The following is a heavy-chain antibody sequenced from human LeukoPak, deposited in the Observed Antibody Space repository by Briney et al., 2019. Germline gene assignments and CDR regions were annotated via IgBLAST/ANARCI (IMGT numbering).Heavy chain of an antibody. Sequence: GGSLRLSCAASGFTLSSYGMHWVRQAPGKGLGWVAFKRYDGSNKYYADSVKGRFTISRDNSKNTLYLQMNSLRAEDTAVYYCAKSGEPGTIFGVDYFDYWGQGTLVTVSS. CDR3: AKSGEPGTIFGVDYFDY. D-gene: IGHD3-3*01. V-gene: IGHV3-30*02. J-gene: IGHJ4*02. CDR2: KRYDGSNK. CDR1: GFTLSSYG.